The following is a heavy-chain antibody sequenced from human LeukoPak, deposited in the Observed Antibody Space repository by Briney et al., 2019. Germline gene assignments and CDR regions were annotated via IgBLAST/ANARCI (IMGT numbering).Heavy chain of an antibody. J-gene: IGHJ4*02. CDR3: AKDHGGNSENSYFDY. CDR2: IRYDGSNK. Sequence: GGSLRLSCAASGFTFSSYGMHWVRQAPGKGLEWVAFIRYDGSNKYYADSVKGRFTISRDNSKNTLYLQMNSLRAEDTAVYYCAKDHGGNSENSYFDYWGQGTLVTVSS. D-gene: IGHD4-23*01. V-gene: IGHV3-30*02. CDR1: GFTFSSYG.